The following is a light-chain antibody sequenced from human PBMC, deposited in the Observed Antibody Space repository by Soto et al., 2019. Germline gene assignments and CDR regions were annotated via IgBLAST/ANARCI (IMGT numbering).Light chain of an antibody. CDR3: QTWGVGLWV. Sequence: QLVLTQSPSASASLGASVKLTCTLSSGHSTYPIAWHQQQPQRGPRFLMRLNSDDSHTKGDGIPDRFSGSSSGAERYLTISSLQSEDEADYYCQTWGVGLWVFGGGTKVTVL. CDR2: LNSDDSH. J-gene: IGLJ3*02. V-gene: IGLV4-69*01. CDR1: SGHSTYP.